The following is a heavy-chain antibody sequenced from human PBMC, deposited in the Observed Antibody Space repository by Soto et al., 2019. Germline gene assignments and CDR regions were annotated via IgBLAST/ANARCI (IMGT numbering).Heavy chain of an antibody. CDR3: ARDLGDSCGSMDAFDI. Sequence: SETLSLTCTVSGGSISSGDYYWSWIRQPPGKGLEWIGYIYYSGSTYYNPSLKSRVTISVDTSKNQFSLKLSSVTAADTAVYYCARDLGDSCGSMDAFDIWGQGTMVTVSS. CDR2: IYYSGST. D-gene: IGHD5-18*01. V-gene: IGHV4-30-4*01. J-gene: IGHJ3*02. CDR1: GGSISSGDYY.